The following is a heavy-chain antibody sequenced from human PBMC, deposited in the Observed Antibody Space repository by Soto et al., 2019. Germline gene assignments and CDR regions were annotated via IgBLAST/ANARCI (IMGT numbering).Heavy chain of an antibody. D-gene: IGHD5-12*01. CDR2: ISSSSSYT. V-gene: IGHV3-11*05. Sequence: QVQLVESGGGLVKPGGSLRLSCAASGFTCSDYYMSLIRKAPGKGLEWVSYISSSSSYTNYADSVKGRCTISRDNAKNSLYLQMNSLRAEDTAVYYCARDHHRYSGYDYVDYWGQGTLVTVSS. CDR1: GFTCSDYY. CDR3: ARDHHRYSGYDYVDY. J-gene: IGHJ4*02.